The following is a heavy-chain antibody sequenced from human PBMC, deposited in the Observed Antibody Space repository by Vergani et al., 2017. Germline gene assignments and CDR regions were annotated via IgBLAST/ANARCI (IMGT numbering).Heavy chain of an antibody. V-gene: IGHV3-33*05. CDR1: GFPFSDYG. CDR3: ARDFLTRVTTLDYYYMGV. CDR2: ISYDGNKK. Sequence: QVQLVESGGGVVQPGGSLRLSCAASGFPFSDYGVHCVRQAPGKGLEWVSVISYDGNKKNYADSVKGRFTISRDNSKNTLYLEMNALRAEDTAVYYCARDFLTRVTTLDYYYMGVWGKGTTVTVSS. J-gene: IGHJ6*03. D-gene: IGHD1-1*01.